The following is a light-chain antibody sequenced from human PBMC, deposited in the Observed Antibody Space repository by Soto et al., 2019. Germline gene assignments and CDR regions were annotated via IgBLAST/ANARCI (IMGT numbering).Light chain of an antibody. CDR2: LAS. Sequence: DIQMTQSPSSLSASVGDRVTITCRARQGVGNYLAWYQQKPGKVPKLLIYLASTLQSGVPSRFSGSGSGTDFTLTISSLQPEDVATYYCQKYNSAPWTFGGGTRVEIK. CDR1: QGVGNY. J-gene: IGKJ4*01. V-gene: IGKV1-27*01. CDR3: QKYNSAPWT.